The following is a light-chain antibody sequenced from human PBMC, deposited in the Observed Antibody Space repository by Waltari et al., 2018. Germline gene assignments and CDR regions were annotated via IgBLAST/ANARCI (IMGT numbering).Light chain of an antibody. CDR3: NSYASSTTQV. CDR2: EVP. J-gene: IGLJ1*01. Sequence: QSALTQPASVSGSPGQSITISCTGTSSDVGGYNFVSWYQQHPGKAPNLRIYEVPNRPSGVSNPVPGSKSGNTASLTISGLQAEDEADYYCNSYASSTTQVFGTGTKVVVL. V-gene: IGLV2-14*01. CDR1: SSDVGGYNF.